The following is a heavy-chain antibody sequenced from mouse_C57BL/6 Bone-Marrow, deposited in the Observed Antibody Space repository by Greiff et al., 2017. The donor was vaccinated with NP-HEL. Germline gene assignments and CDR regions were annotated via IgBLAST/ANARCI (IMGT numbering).Heavy chain of an antibody. J-gene: IGHJ4*01. CDR2: IYPGNSDT. CDR3: TRWNYYGSSHYAMDY. CDR1: GYTFTSYW. D-gene: IGHD1-1*01. V-gene: IGHV1-5*01. Sequence: EVQLQQSGTVLARPGASVKMSCKTSGYTFTSYWMHWVKQRPGQGLEWIGAIYPGNSDTSYNQKFKGKAKLTAVTSASTAYMELSSLTNEDSAVYYCTRWNYYGSSHYAMDYWGQGTSVTVSS.